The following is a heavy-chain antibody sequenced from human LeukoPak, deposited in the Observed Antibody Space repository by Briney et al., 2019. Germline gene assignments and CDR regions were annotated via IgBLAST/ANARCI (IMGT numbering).Heavy chain of an antibody. CDR2: INHSGST. D-gene: IGHD3-3*01. J-gene: IGHJ6*01. V-gene: IGHV4-34*01. CDR1: GGSFSGYY. CDR3: ARERTIPFWSGSPYHYYGMEV. Sequence: PSETLSLTCAVYGGSFSGYYWSWIRQPPGKGLEWIGEINHSGSTNYNPSLKSRVTISVDTSKNQFSLTLSSVTAADTAVYYCARERTIPFWSGSPYHYYGMEVWGQGTTVSVSS.